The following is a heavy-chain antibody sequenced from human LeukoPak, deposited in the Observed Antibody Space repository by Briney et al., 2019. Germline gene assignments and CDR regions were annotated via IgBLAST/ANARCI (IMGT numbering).Heavy chain of an antibody. CDR2: ISSSSSYI. J-gene: IGHJ4*02. D-gene: IGHD2-8*02. V-gene: IGHV3-21*01. CDR1: GFTFSSYS. CDR3: ARVRGVVSGVDY. Sequence: GGSLRLSCTASGFTFSSYSMNWVRQAPGKGLEWVSSISSSSSYIYYADSMKGRFTISRDNAKNSLFLQMNSLRAEDTAVYYCARVRGVVSGVDYWGQGTLVTVSS.